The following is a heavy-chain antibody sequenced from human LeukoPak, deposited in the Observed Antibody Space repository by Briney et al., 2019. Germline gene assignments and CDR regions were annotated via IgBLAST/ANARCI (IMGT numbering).Heavy chain of an antibody. V-gene: IGHV3-23*01. D-gene: IGHD2-2*01. CDR1: GFMFSSYV. CDR3: AKQSKLSCSSTTCPLDY. Sequence: PGGSLSLSCAASGFMFSSYVMTWVRQPPGKGLEWVSSIISSDGSTYYADSVKARFIISRDNSKNTLYLQMSSLRAEDTAVYYCAKQSKLSCSSTTCPLDYWGQGTLVTVSS. J-gene: IGHJ4*02. CDR2: IISSDGST.